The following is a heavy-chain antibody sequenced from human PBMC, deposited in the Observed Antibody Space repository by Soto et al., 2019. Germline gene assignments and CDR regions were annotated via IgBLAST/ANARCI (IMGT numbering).Heavy chain of an antibody. CDR1: GGSISSSSYY. CDR2: IYYSGST. V-gene: IGHV4-39*01. D-gene: IGHD2-15*01. CDR3: VRSSFVVVVAATPSWFAP. J-gene: IGHJ5*02. Sequence: SETLSLTCTVSGGSISSSSYYWGWIRQPPGKGLEWIGSIYYSGSTYYNPSLKSRVTISVDTSKNQFSLKLSSVTAADTAVYYCVRSSFVVVVAATPSWFAPWGQGTLVTVSS.